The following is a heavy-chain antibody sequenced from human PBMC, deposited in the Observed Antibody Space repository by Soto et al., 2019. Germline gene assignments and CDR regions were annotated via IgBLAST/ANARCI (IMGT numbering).Heavy chain of an antibody. CDR3: AKNIVRGHWYFDL. J-gene: IGHJ2*01. Sequence: QVQLVESGGGVVQPGKSLRLSCAASGIAFSGCGMFWVRQTPSKGLEWVAAISSDGSQKYYADSVKGRFTISRDNSTNTLYVQMNGLTTEYTAVYYCAKNIVRGHWYFDLWGRGTLVTVSS. CDR2: ISSDGSQK. CDR1: GIAFSGCG. D-gene: IGHD3-10*01. V-gene: IGHV3-30*18.